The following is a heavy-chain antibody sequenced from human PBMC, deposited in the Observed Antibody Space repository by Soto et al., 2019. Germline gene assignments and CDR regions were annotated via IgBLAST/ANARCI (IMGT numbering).Heavy chain of an antibody. V-gene: IGHV4-34*01. CDR1: GGSFSGYY. J-gene: IGHJ4*02. CDR3: GWGSSSSWFDY. Sequence: QVQLQQWGAVLLKPSETLSLTCAVYGGSFSGYYWSWIRQPPGKGLEWIGEINHSGSTNYNPSLKSRVTISVDTSKNQFSLKLSSVTAADTAVYYCGWGSSSSWFDYWGQGTLVTVSS. D-gene: IGHD6-6*01. CDR2: INHSGST.